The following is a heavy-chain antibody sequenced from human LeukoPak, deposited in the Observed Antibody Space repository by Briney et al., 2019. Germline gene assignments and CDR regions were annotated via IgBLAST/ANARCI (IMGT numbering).Heavy chain of an antibody. CDR2: INPSGGST. CDR3: ATLIYYYDSSGSSFDY. Sequence: ASVKVSFKASGYTFTSYYMHWVRQAPGQGLEWMGIINPSGGSTSYAQKFQGRVTMTRDTSTSTVYMELSSLRSEDTAVYYCATLIYYYDSSGSSFDYWGQGTLVTVSS. D-gene: IGHD3-22*01. V-gene: IGHV1-46*01. CDR1: GYTFTSYY. J-gene: IGHJ4*02.